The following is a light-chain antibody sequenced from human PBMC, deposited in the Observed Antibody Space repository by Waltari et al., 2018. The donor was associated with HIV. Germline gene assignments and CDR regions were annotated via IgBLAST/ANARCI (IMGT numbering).Light chain of an antibody. CDR1: NIDTRS. J-gene: IGLJ3*02. V-gene: IGLV3-21*01. CDR2: DDD. CDR3: QLWDSNSDHRV. Sequence: SYELTQTPSVSVAPGETAKITCGGNNIDTRSGHWYQQKPCQATVLVIYDDDDRPSGIPERWSGSNAGNTATLTINRVEDGDEADYYCQLWDSNSDHRVFGGGTKLTVL.